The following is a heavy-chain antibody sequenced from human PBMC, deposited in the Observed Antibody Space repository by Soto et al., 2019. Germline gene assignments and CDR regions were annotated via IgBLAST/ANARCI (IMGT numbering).Heavy chain of an antibody. CDR1: GYTLTSYA. CDR2: IIPIFGTA. J-gene: IGHJ4*02. V-gene: IGHV1-69*13. D-gene: IGHD6-19*01. CDR3: AREKEAVAATHYFDY. Sequence: LVKVSCKASGYTLTSYAISWVRQAPGQGLEWMGGIIPIFGTANYAQKFQGRVTITADESTSTAYMELSSLRSEDMAVYYCAREKEAVAATHYFDYWGQGTLVTVSS.